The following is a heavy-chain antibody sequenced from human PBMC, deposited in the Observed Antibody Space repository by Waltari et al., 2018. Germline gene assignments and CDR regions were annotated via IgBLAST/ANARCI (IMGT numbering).Heavy chain of an antibody. V-gene: IGHV4-34*01. CDR2: INHSGST. D-gene: IGHD6-19*01. Sequence: QVQLQQWGAGLLKPSETLSLTCAVYGGSLSGYYWSWIRQPPGKGLEWIGEINHSGSTNYNPSLKSRVTISVDTSKNQFSLKLSSVTAADTAVYYCARVVRQWRRFDYWGQGTLVTVSS. J-gene: IGHJ4*02. CDR1: GGSLSGYY. CDR3: ARVVRQWRRFDY.